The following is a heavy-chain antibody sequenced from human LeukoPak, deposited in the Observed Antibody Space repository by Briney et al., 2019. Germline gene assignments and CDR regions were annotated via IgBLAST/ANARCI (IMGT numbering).Heavy chain of an antibody. V-gene: IGHV3-30*14. CDR1: GFTFSSYA. J-gene: IGHJ6*02. D-gene: IGHD1-26*01. Sequence: GGSLRLSCAASGFTFSSYAMHWVRQAPGKGLEWVAVISYDGSNKYYADSVKGRFTISRDNSKNTLYLQMNSLRAEDTAVYYCARSGAFNYGMDVWGQGTTVTVSS. CDR3: ARSGAFNYGMDV. CDR2: ISYDGSNK.